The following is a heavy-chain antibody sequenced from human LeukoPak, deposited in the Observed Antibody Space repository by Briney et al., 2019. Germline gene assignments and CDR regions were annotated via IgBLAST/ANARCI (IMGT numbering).Heavy chain of an antibody. J-gene: IGHJ4*02. D-gene: IGHD6-13*01. Sequence: GGSLRLSCAASGFSFSSYAMNWVRQAPGKGLEWVSIIFGNGDTTYYADSVKGRFTVSRDNSKNTLYLQMNSLRAEDTAVYYCAKVGDSWDFDYWGQGALVTVSS. CDR2: IFGNGDTT. CDR1: GFSFSSYA. V-gene: IGHV3-23*01. CDR3: AKVGDSWDFDY.